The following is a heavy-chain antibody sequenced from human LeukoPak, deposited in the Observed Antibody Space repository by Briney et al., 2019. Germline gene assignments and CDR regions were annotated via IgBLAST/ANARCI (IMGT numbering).Heavy chain of an antibody. CDR1: GGPISSSSYY. D-gene: IGHD2-2*01. CDR3: ARNLKYCSSTSCYHGSFDY. J-gene: IGHJ4*02. V-gene: IGHV4-39*01. CDR2: IYYSGST. Sequence: SETLSLTCTVSGGPISSSSYYWGWIRQPPGKGLEWIGSIYYSGSTYYNPSLKSRVTISVDTSKNQFSLKLSSVTAADTAVYYCARNLKYCSSTSCYHGSFDYWGQGTLVTVSS.